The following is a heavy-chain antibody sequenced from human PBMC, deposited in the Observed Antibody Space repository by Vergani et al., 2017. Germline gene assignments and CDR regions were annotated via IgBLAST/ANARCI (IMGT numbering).Heavy chain of an antibody. CDR1: GGSISSSSYY. J-gene: IGHJ4*02. Sequence: QLQLQESGPGLVKPSETLSLTCTVSGGSISSSSYYWGWIRQPPGKGLEWIGSIYYSGSTYYNPSLKSRVTISVDTSKNQFSLKLSSVTAADTAVYDCARISGYYTYCDYWGQGTLVTVSS. CDR2: IYYSGST. D-gene: IGHD3-3*01. CDR3: ARISGYYTYCDY. V-gene: IGHV4-39*07.